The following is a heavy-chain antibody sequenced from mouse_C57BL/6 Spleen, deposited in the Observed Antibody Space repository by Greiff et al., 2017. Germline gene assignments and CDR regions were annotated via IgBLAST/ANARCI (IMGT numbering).Heavy chain of an antibody. CDR2: ISNGGGST. Sequence: EVQGVESGGGLVQPGGSLKLSCAASGFTFSDYYMYWVRQTPEKRLEWVAYISNGGGSTYYPDTVKGRFTISRDNAKNTLYLQMSRLKSEDTAMYYCARRHLYGEVVDYWGQGTSVTVSS. D-gene: IGHD1-1*01. J-gene: IGHJ4*01. CDR1: GFTFSDYY. CDR3: ARRHLYGEVVDY. V-gene: IGHV5-12*01.